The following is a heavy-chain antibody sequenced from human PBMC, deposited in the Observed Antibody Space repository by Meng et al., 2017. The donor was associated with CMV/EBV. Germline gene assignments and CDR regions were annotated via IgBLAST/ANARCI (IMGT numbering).Heavy chain of an antibody. CDR1: GGTFSSYA. D-gene: IGHD5-24*01. J-gene: IGHJ6*02. Sequence: SVKVSCKASGGTFSSYAISWVRQAPGQGLEWMGGIIPIFGTANYAQKFQGRVTITTDESMSTAYMELSSLRSEDTAVYYCASRLQPYHGMDVWGQGTTVTVSS. CDR2: IIPIFGTA. V-gene: IGHV1-69*05. CDR3: ASRLQPYHGMDV.